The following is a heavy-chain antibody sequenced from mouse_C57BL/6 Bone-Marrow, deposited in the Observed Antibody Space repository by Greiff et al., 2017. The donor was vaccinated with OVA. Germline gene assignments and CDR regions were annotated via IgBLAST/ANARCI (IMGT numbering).Heavy chain of an antibody. CDR3: AGDTGSSSYWYFDV. CDR1: GFPITSCYY. CDR2: IPHSGET. D-gene: IGHD1-1*01. V-gene: IGHV12-3*01. J-gene: IGHJ1*03. Sequence: VQLVESGPGLVKPSQSLLLTCSTTGFPITSCYYWFWIRQPPGKPPEWMGYIPHSGETFYNPPLQSPFSITRETSKNQFFLRLNSVTTEDTAMYYCAGDTGSSSYWYFDVWGTGTTVTVSS.